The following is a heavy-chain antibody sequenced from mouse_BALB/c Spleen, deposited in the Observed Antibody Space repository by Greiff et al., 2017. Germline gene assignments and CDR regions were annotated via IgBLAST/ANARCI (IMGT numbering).Heavy chain of an antibody. CDR2: IDPANGNT. V-gene: IGHV14-3*02. Sequence: VQLQQSGAELVKPGASVKLSCTASGFNIKDTYMHWVKQRPEQGLEWIGRIDPANGNTKYDPKFQGKATITADTSSNTAYLQLSSLTSEDTSVYYCTRIYYDSYYYAMDYWGQGTSVTVSS. D-gene: IGHD2-4*01. CDR1: GFNIKDTY. J-gene: IGHJ4*01. CDR3: TRIYYDSYYYAMDY.